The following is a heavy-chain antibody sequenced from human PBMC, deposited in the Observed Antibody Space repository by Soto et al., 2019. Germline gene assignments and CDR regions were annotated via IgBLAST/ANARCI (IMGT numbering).Heavy chain of an antibody. J-gene: IGHJ2*01. Sequence: QVQLQESGPRLVKPSQTLSLSCSVSGDYITRGDHYWSWIRQYPGKGLEWIGYISHTGKTYYSPSLKSRATISVDTSQNHFSLRLPSVTSADTAVYYCARVQGGLFLAQWFFDLWGRGTLVTVSS. V-gene: IGHV4-31*03. CDR1: GDYITRGDHY. CDR3: ARVQGGLFLAQWFFDL. D-gene: IGHD3-3*01. CDR2: ISHTGKT.